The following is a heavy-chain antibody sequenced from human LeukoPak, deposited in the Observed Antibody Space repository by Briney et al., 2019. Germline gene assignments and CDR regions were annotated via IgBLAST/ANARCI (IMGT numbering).Heavy chain of an antibody. D-gene: IGHD5-18*01. CDR3: ARALLRRSTRGYSYGYDY. J-gene: IGHJ4*02. CDR1: GYTFTGYY. Sequence: ASVKVSCKASGYTFTGYYMHWVRQAPGQGLEWMGWINPNSGGTNYAQKFQGRVTMTRDTSISTAYMELSSLRSEDTAVYYCARALLRRSTRGYSYGYDYWGQGTLVTVSS. CDR2: INPNSGGT. V-gene: IGHV1-2*02.